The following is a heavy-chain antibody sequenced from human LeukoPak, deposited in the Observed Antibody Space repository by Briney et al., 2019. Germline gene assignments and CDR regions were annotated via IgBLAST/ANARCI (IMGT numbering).Heavy chain of an antibody. V-gene: IGHV1-46*01. Sequence: ASVKVSCKASGYTFTSYYMHWVRQAPGQGLEWMGIINPSGGSTSYAQKFQGRVTMTRDMSTSTVYMELSSLRSEDTAVYYCARVEPGYSGYDYSLNFDYWGQGTLVTVSS. CDR3: ARVEPGYSGYDYSLNFDY. J-gene: IGHJ4*02. CDR2: INPSGGST. CDR1: GYTFTSYY. D-gene: IGHD5-12*01.